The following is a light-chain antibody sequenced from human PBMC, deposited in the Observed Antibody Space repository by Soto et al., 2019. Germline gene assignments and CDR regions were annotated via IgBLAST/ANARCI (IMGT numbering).Light chain of an antibody. Sequence: QSALTQPASVSGSPGQSIAISCTGTSSDVCGYDYVSWYQQQPDKAPKLMIYEVTKRPSGVSNRFSGSKSGNTASLTISGLQAEDEADYYCSSHTSGSTRVFGTGTKLTVL. CDR1: SSDVCGYDY. CDR3: SSHTSGSTRV. V-gene: IGLV2-14*01. CDR2: EVT. J-gene: IGLJ1*01.